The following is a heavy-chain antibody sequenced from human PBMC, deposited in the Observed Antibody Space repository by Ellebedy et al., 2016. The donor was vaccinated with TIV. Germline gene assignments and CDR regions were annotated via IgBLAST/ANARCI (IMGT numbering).Heavy chain of an antibody. CDR3: AKDRTSGDGYWVFDQ. D-gene: IGHD5-18*01. J-gene: IGHJ4*02. CDR1: GFSFSRYA. Sequence: PGGSLRLSCAASGFSFSRYAMSWVRQAPGKGLEWVSGIFGSGGGISYADSVKGRFTISRDNSKSMVHLQMNSLRPEDTDAYYCAKDRTSGDGYWVFDQWGQGTLVTVSS. V-gene: IGHV3-23*01. CDR2: IFGSGGGI.